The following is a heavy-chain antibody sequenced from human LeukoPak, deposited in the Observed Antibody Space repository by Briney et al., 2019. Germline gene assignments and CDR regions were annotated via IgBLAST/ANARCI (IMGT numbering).Heavy chain of an antibody. Sequence: SETLSLTCTVSGGPISSYHWSWIRQSPGKGLEWMGYIQYSGSTNRNPSLKSRVTISVDTSKNQFSLKLSSVTAADTAVYYCASLIYDSSGYYFDKWGQGTLVTVSS. CDR3: ASLIYDSSGYYFDK. J-gene: IGHJ4*02. CDR1: GGPISSYH. D-gene: IGHD3-22*01. CDR2: IQYSGST. V-gene: IGHV4-59*08.